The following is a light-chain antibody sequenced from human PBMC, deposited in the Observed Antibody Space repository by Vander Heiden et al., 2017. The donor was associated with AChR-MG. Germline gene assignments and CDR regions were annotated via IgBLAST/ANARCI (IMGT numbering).Light chain of an antibody. V-gene: IGLV2-14*03. CDR2: DVS. Sequence: QSALTQPASVSGSPGQSIPISCTGTSSYVGGYNYVSWYQQHPGKAPKLMIYDVSNRPSGVSNRFSGSKSGNTASLTISGLQAEDEADYYCSSYTSSSTNVVFGGGTKLTVL. J-gene: IGLJ2*01. CDR3: SSYTSSSTNVV. CDR1: SSYVGGYNY.